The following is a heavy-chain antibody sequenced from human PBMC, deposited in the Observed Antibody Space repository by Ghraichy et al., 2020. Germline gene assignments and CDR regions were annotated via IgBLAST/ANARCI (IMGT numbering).Heavy chain of an antibody. J-gene: IGHJ4*02. Sequence: SETLSLTCTVSGGSISSSSYYWGWIRQPPGKGLEWIGSIYYSGSTYYNPSLKSRVTISVDTSKNQFSLKLSSVTAADTAVYYCARHGSVGATPFFEYWGQGTLVTVSS. CDR3: ARHGSVGATPFFEY. V-gene: IGHV4-39*01. CDR2: IYYSGST. D-gene: IGHD1-26*01. CDR1: GGSISSSSYY.